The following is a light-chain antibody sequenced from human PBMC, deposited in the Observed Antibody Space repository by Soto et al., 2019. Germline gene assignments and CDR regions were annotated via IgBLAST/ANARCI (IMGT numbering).Light chain of an antibody. CDR1: QSIVYTSNKTTY. CDR3: QQYYNTPYS. V-gene: IGKV4-1*01. CDR2: WAS. J-gene: IGKJ2*01. Sequence: DIVVTQSPDSLAVSLGERPTSNSNSTQSIVYTSNKTTYLAWYQQKPEQPPKLPIYWASTRDAGVPDRFSGSGSGTDFTLTITSLQAEDVALYCCQQYYNTPYSFGQGTSLEIK.